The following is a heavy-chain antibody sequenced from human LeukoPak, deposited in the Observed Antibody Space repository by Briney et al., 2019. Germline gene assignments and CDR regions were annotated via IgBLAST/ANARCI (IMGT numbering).Heavy chain of an antibody. Sequence: GGSLRLSCAASGFTFSSFWMHWVRQVPGKGLVWVSGINSDGSIRGYADSVKGRFTISRDNAKTTLYLQMNSLRDEDTAVYYCARGGYGAHMGWGQGTLVTVSS. CDR1: GFTFSSFW. J-gene: IGHJ4*02. CDR2: INSDGSIR. D-gene: IGHD4/OR15-4a*01. CDR3: ARGGYGAHMG. V-gene: IGHV3-74*01.